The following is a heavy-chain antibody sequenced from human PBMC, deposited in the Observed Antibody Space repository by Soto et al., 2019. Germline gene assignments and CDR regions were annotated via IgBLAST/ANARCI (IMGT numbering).Heavy chain of an antibody. V-gene: IGHV3-30-3*01. CDR3: ARGFYDSSGCFDY. Sequence: PGGSLRLSCAASGFTFSSYAMHWVRQAPGKGREWVAVISYDGSNKYYADSVKGRFTISRDNSKNTLYLQMNSLRAEDTAVYYCARGFYDSSGCFDYWGQGTLVTVSS. CDR1: GFTFSSYA. J-gene: IGHJ4*02. D-gene: IGHD3-22*01. CDR2: ISYDGSNK.